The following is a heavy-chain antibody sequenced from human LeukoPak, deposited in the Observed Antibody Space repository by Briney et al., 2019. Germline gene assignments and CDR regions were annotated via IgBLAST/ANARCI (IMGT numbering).Heavy chain of an antibody. CDR2: ISSSSSII. J-gene: IGHJ6*02. D-gene: IGHD2/OR15-2a*01. V-gene: IGHV3-48*02. CDR1: GFTFSSYS. CDR3: ARKVGYSIVSMDV. Sequence: PGGSLRLSCAASGFTFSSYSMNWVGQAPGKGLEWVSFISSSSSIIYYADSVKGRFTISRDNAKNSLYLQMNSLRDEDTAVYYCARKVGYSIVSMDVWGQGTTVTVSS.